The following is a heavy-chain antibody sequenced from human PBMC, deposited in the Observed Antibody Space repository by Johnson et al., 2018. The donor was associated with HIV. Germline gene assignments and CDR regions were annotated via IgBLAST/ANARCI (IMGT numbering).Heavy chain of an antibody. D-gene: IGHD6-6*01. CDR1: GFTFSSYA. V-gene: IGHV3-30*04. Sequence: QVQLVESGGGVVQPGRSLRLSCAASGFTFSSYAMHWVRQAPGKGLEWVAVISYDGSNKYYADSVKGRFIISRDDSKNTLYLQMNSLRTEDTAVYYCSRDQAYSSSSEIWGQGTMVTVSS. J-gene: IGHJ3*02. CDR3: SRDQAYSSSSEI. CDR2: ISYDGSNK.